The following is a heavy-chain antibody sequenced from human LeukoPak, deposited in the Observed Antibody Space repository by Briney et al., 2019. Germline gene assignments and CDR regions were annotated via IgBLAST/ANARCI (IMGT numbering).Heavy chain of an antibody. CDR3: TIQSDYGYYLVDP. CDR1: GFIFTNTL. Sequence: PGGSLRLSCAASGFIFTNTLMSWVRQAPGKGLEWVGRLKSKTDGGTGDYAAPVKGRFTISRDDSKNMLYLQMNSLKIEDTAVYYCTIQSDYGYYLVDPWGQGTLVTVSS. D-gene: IGHD4-17*01. J-gene: IGHJ5*02. V-gene: IGHV3-15*01. CDR2: LKSKTDGGTG.